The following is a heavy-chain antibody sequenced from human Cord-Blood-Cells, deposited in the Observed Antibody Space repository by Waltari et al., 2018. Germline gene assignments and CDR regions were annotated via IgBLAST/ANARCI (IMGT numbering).Heavy chain of an antibody. D-gene: IGHD2-8*01. J-gene: IGHJ4*02. CDR2: SYHSGST. V-gene: IGHV4-30-2*01. CDR1: GGSISSGGYS. CDR3: ARGVSYGYYFDY. Sequence: QLQLQESGSGLVKPSQTLSLTCAVSGGSISSGGYSWSWIRQPPGKGLEWIGYSYHSGSTYYNPSRKSRLTISVDMSKTQFSLKLISVTAADTAVYYCARGVSYGYYFDYCGQGTLVTVSS.